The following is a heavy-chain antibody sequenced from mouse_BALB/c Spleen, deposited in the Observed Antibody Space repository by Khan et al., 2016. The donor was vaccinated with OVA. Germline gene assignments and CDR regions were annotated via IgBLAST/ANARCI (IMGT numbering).Heavy chain of an antibody. V-gene: IGHV5-17*02. Sequence: VQLKESGGGLVQPGGSRKLSCAASGFTFSSFGMHWVRQAPKQGLEWVAYMSSGSSTIYYVDTVKGRFTISRDNPKNTLFLQMISLRSEDTAMYYCARSGGNFHWYFDVWGAGTSVTVSS. CDR1: GFTFSSFG. J-gene: IGHJ1*01. CDR3: ARSGGNFHWYFDV. D-gene: IGHD2-1*01. CDR2: MSSGSSTI.